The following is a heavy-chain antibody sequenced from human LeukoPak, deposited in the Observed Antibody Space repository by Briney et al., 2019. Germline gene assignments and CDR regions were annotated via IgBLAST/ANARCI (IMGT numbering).Heavy chain of an antibody. CDR2: IWYDGSNK. Sequence: QPGRALRLSCSAPGFTFSSYGMHWVRQAPGKGLEWVAVIWYDGSNKYYADSVKGRFTISRDNSKNTLYLQMNSLRAEDTAVYYCERDGVTMVRGVIWYWFDPWGQGTLVTVSS. D-gene: IGHD3-10*01. J-gene: IGHJ5*02. V-gene: IGHV3-33*01. CDR1: GFTFSSYG. CDR3: ERDGVTMVRGVIWYWFDP.